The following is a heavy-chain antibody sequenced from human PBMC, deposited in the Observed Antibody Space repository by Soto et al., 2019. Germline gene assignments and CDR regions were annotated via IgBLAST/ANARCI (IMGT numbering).Heavy chain of an antibody. CDR1: GYTFSRYG. CDR2: INAGNGNT. V-gene: IGHV1-3*01. Sequence: QVPLVQSGAEVKKPGASVKVSCKASGYTFSRYGVDWGRQAPGQRLEWLRGINAGNGNTKYSQKFQGRVTITRDTSSTTAYMELSSLRYEHTPVYYCMRGALRYCTSTNCSTAWFDTWGQATLV. CDR3: MRGALRYCTSTNCSTAWFDT. J-gene: IGHJ5*02. D-gene: IGHD2-2*01.